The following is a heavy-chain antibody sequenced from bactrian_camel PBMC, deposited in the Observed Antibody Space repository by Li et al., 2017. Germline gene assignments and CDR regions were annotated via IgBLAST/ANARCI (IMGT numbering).Heavy chain of an antibody. J-gene: IGHJ6*01. CDR3: AARGPYCYTKLSVRDFTY. D-gene: IGHD2*01. CDR1: GYTYSSYC. Sequence: HVQLVESGGGSVQAGGSLRLSCAASGYTYSSYCIGWFRQAPGKEREGVAAIDSDGSTSYADSVKGRFTISKDNAKNTLYLQMNSLKPEDTATYYCAARGPYCYTKLSVRDFTYWGQGTQVTVS. V-gene: IGHV3S26*01. CDR2: IDSDGST.